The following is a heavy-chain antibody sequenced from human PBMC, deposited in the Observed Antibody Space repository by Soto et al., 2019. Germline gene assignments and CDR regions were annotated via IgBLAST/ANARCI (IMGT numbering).Heavy chain of an antibody. CDR1: GFTFSSNW. D-gene: IGHD7-27*01. V-gene: IGHV3-74*01. Sequence: GGSLRLSCAASGFTFSSNWMHWVRQGPGKGPVWVSRIDNDGSSRDYADSVKGRFTISRDNAKNTLYLQMNSLRAEDTAVYYCATVGMATGAAFDIWGQGTMVTVSS. J-gene: IGHJ3*02. CDR3: ATVGMATGAAFDI. CDR2: IDNDGSSR.